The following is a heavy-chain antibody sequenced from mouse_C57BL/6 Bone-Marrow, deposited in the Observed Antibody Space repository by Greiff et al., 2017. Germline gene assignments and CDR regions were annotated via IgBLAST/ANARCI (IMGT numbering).Heavy chain of an antibody. V-gene: IGHV6-6*01. D-gene: IGHD4-1*01. J-gene: IGHJ2*01. CDR1: GFTFSDAW. CDR2: IRNKANNHAT. Sequence: EVKVEESGGGLVQPGGSMKLSCAASGFTFSDAWMDWVRQSPEKGLEWVAEIRNKANNHATYYAESVKGRFTISRDDSKSSVYLQMNSLRAEDTGIYYCTRKGWENYFDYWGQGTTLTVSS. CDR3: TRKGWENYFDY.